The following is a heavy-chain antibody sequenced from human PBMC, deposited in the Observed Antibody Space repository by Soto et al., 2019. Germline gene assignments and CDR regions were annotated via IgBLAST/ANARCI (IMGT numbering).Heavy chain of an antibody. CDR3: ARVVKAGDYGDYRRDYFDY. D-gene: IGHD4-17*01. Sequence: QVQLVQSGAEVKKPGASVKVSCKASGYTFTTYGITWVRQAPGQGLEWMGWISAYSGNTNYAQKLQGRLTVTTDTATNTAYMDLRSLRSDDTAVYYCARVVKAGDYGDYRRDYFDYWGHGTLVTVSS. CDR2: ISAYSGNT. J-gene: IGHJ4*01. V-gene: IGHV1-18*04. CDR1: GYTFTTYG.